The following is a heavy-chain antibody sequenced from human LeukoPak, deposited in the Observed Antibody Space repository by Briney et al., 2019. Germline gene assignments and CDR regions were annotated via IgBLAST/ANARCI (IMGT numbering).Heavy chain of an antibody. D-gene: IGHD3-22*01. CDR2: IIPIFGTA. V-gene: IGHV1-69*13. J-gene: IGHJ6*02. Sequence: SVKVSCKASGYTFTSYAISWVRQAPGQGLEWMGGIIPIFGTANYAQKFQGRVTITADESTSTAYMELSSLRSEDTAVYYCATRRYYYDSSGERPYYYYGMDVWGQGTTVTVSS. CDR3: ATRRYYYDSSGERPYYYYGMDV. CDR1: GYTFTSYA.